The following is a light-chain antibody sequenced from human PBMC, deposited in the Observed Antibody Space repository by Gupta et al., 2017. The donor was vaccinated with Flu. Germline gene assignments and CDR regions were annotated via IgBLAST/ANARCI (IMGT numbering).Light chain of an antibody. J-gene: IGLJ2*01. CDR2: EVS. V-gene: IGLV2-14*01. CDR1: TGGPEY. CDR3: SSYTGYTIE. Sequence: SPGRSITISCTGATGGPEYVSWYQQYPGKVPKLIIYEVSYRPSGISARFSGSKSGNTASLTISGLQADDEADYYCSSYTGYTIEFGGGTKLTVL.